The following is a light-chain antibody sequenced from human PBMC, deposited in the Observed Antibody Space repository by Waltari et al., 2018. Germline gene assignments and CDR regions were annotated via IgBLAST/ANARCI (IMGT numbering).Light chain of an antibody. J-gene: IGLJ2*01. V-gene: IGLV1-40*01. CDR1: SSNIGAGYA. CDR2: LNT. Sequence: QSVLTQPPSVSGAPGQRVTIPCTGGSSNIGAGYAVHWYQQIPGTAPRLLISLNTDRPSGVPDRFSGSKSATSASLAITGLQAEDEAHYYCQSFDTNLSVVFGGGTKLTVL. CDR3: QSFDTNLSVV.